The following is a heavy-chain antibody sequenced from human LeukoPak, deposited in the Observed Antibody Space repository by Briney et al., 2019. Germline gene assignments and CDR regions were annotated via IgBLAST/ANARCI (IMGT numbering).Heavy chain of an antibody. J-gene: IGHJ5*02. V-gene: IGHV1-18*01. CDR1: GYTFTIYG. CDR2: ISAYNGNT. Sequence: GASVKVSCTASGYTFTIYGISWVRQAPGQGLEWMGWISAYNGNTNYAQKLQGRVTMTTDTSTSTAYMELRSLRSDDTAVYYCARDIPVSWIAAHWFDPWGQGTLVTVSS. D-gene: IGHD6-6*01. CDR3: ARDIPVSWIAAHWFDP.